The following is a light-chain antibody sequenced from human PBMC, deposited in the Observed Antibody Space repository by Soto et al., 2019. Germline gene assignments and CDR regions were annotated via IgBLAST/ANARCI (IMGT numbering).Light chain of an antibody. CDR3: SSYTSISTLGV. V-gene: IGLV2-14*01. CDR1: SSDVGDYNY. Sequence: QSALTQPASVSGSPGQSITISCTGTSSDVGDYNYVSWYQQHPGKAPKLMIYEVSNRPSGVSNRFSGSKSGNTASLTISGLQAEDEADYYCSSYTSISTLGVFGGGTKVTVL. CDR2: EVS. J-gene: IGLJ3*02.